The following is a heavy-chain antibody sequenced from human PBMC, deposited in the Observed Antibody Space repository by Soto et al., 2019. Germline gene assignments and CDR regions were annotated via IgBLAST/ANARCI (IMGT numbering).Heavy chain of an antibody. J-gene: IGHJ4*02. V-gene: IGHV1-18*01. D-gene: IGHD6-13*01. CDR2: ISASNGHT. CDR1: GYTFTTYG. CDR3: ARALPYSSSGDS. Sequence: QVQLVQSGAEVKKPGASVKVSCKASGYTFTTYGISWVRQAPGQGLEWMGWISASNGHTYYGQKFQGRVTMTTDSFTSTAYMELSSLTSDDTAVYYCARALPYSSSGDSWGRGTLVTVSS.